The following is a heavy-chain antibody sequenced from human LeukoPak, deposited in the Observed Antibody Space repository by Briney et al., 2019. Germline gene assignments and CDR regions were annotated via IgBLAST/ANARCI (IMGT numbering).Heavy chain of an antibody. CDR2: INAGNGNT. J-gene: IGHJ4*02. Sequence: ASVKVSCKASGYTFTSYAMHWGRQAPGQRLEWMGRINAGNGNTKYSQKFQGRVTITRDTSASTAYMELSSLRSEDTAVYYCARDPGYGYPNFDYWGQETLVTVSS. CDR3: ARDPGYGYPNFDY. D-gene: IGHD5-18*01. V-gene: IGHV1-3*01. CDR1: GYTFTSYA.